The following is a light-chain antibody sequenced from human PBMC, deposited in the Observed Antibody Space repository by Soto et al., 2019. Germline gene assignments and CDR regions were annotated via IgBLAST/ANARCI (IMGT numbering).Light chain of an antibody. CDR2: RNN. J-gene: IGLJ2*01. Sequence: SVLTKPPSASGTPGQRVTISCSGSSSNIGSNYVYWYQQLPGTAPKLLIYRNNQRPSGVPDRFSGSKSGTSASLAISGLRSEDEADYYCAAWDDSLSGQGVFGGGTKLTVL. V-gene: IGLV1-47*01. CDR1: SSNIGSNY. CDR3: AAWDDSLSGQGV.